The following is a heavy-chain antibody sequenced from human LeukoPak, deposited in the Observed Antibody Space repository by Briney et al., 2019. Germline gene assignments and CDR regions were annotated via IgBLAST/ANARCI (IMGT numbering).Heavy chain of an antibody. J-gene: IGHJ3*02. CDR2: IYSGGST. D-gene: IGHD6-13*01. CDR1: GFTFSDYY. V-gene: IGHV3-66*01. CDR3: AANSPYSSSWYLDAFDI. Sequence: GGSLRLSCAASGFTFSDYYMSWVRQAPGKGLEWVSVIYSGGSTYYADSVKGRFTISRDNSKNTLYLQMNSLRAEDTAVYYCAANSPYSSSWYLDAFDIWGQGTMVTVSS.